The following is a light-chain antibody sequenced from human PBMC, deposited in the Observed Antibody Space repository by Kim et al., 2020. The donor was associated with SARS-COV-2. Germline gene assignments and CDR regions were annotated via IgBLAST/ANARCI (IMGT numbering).Light chain of an antibody. V-gene: IGKV1-13*02. J-gene: IGKJ4*01. CDR3: QQFNSYPLT. CDR1: QGISSA. Sequence: AIQLTQSPSSLSASVGDRVTITCRASQGISSALAWYQQKPGKALKLLIYDASSLESGVPSRFSGSGSGTDFTLTISSLQPEDFATYYCQQFNSYPLTFGGGTKLEI. CDR2: DAS.